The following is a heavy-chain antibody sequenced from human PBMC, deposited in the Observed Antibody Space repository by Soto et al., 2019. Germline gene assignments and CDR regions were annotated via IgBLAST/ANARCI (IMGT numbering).Heavy chain of an antibody. V-gene: IGHV4-34*01. D-gene: IGHD6-13*01. Sequence: QVQLQQWGAGLLKPSETLSLTCAVYGGSFSGYYWSWIRQPPGKGLEWIGEINQSGSTNYNPSLKARVTISVDTSKLQVSLKLSSVTAADTAVYYCARTYSSSWSPFDYWGQGTLGTVSS. J-gene: IGHJ4*02. CDR2: INQSGST. CDR1: GGSFSGYY. CDR3: ARTYSSSWSPFDY.